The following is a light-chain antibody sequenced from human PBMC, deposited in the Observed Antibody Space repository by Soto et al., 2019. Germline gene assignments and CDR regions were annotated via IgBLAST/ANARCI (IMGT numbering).Light chain of an antibody. J-gene: IGKJ1*01. CDR2: GAA. CDR1: QSVFTS. V-gene: IGKV3-15*01. Sequence: EIVMTQSPATLSVSPGERATLSCRASQSVFTSLAWYQQKPGQAPRLLIYGAATRATGIPARFSGSGSGTEFTLTISDLQSEDFAFYYCQQYHNWPAFGQGTKVEIK. CDR3: QQYHNWPA.